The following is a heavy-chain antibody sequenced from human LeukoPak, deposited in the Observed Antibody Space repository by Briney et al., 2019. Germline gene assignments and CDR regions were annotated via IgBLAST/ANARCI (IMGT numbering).Heavy chain of an antibody. CDR1: SGSLTGYY. V-gene: IGHV4-59*01. D-gene: IGHD6-19*01. CDR2: VYATGTT. CDR3: ARVGSGGAWFDF. Sequence: SETLSLTCTVSSGSLTGYYWSWIRQPPGKGLEWIAYVYATGTTNYNPSLKTRATISMDTSKNQLSLTLTSVTAADTAVYYCARVGSGGAWFDFWCQGTLVSVSS. J-gene: IGHJ4*02.